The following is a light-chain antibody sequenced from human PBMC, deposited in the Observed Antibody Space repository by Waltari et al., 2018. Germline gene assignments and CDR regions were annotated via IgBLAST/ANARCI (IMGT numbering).Light chain of an antibody. CDR1: HLRSYY. V-gene: IGLV3-19*01. CDR3: NSREARGNHFVV. J-gene: IGLJ2*01. CDR2: DKD. Sequence: SSELTQDPAVSVALGQTVRITCQGDHLRSYYVSWYQQNPRQDPMLVIYDKDNRPSGIPAPFPGSRSRNIASLTITGAQPEDEADSYCNSREARGNHFVVVGAGTKLTVL.